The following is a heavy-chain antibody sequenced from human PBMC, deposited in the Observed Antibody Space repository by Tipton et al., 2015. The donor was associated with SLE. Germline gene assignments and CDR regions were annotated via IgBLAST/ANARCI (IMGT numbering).Heavy chain of an antibody. J-gene: IGHJ5*02. CDR2: MHYSGSS. V-gene: IGHV4-59*12. CDR3: VATTDYCSGGACHRRFQA. CDR1: GGSFTSNY. Sequence: TLSLTCTVSGGSFTSNYWSWIRQPPGKGLEWIGCMHYSGSSAYNASLRSRVTMSLDTSKNQFSLRLSSVTAADTATYFCVATTDYCSGGACHRRFQAWGQGTRVSVSS. D-gene: IGHD2-15*01.